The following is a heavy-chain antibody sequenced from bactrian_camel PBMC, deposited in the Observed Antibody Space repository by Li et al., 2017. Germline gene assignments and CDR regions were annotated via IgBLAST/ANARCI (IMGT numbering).Heavy chain of an antibody. CDR3: AADVVPSQEHAWVLGENGF. D-gene: IGHD3*01. V-gene: IGHV3S53*01. CDR1: LNTYTTYC. J-gene: IGHJ6*01. Sequence: HVQLVESGGGSVQAGGSLRLSCGVSLNTYTTYCMGWFRQSPGKERQGVANIGIDGSTNYADSVKGRFTISQDNAKKTVHLQMNSLKPEDTAMYYCAADVVPSQEHAWVLGENGFWGQGTQVTVS. CDR2: IGIDGST.